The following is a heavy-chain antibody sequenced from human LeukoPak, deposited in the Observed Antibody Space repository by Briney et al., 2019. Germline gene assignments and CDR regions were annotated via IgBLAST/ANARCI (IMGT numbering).Heavy chain of an antibody. CDR3: ARHVGTYVFDY. D-gene: IGHD1-26*01. J-gene: IGHJ4*02. CDR2: IYYSGST. Sequence: SGTLSLTCTVSGGSISSSSYYWGWIRQPPGKGLEWIGSIYYSGSTYYNPSLKSRVTISVDTSKNQFSLKLSSVTAADTAVYYCARHVGTYVFDYWGQGTLVTVSS. CDR1: GGSISSSSYY. V-gene: IGHV4-39*01.